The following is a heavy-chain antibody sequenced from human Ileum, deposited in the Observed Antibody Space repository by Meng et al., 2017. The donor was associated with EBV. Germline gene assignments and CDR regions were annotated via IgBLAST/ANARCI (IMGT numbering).Heavy chain of an antibody. J-gene: IGHJ4*02. V-gene: IGHV4-4*02. CDR1: GDSISSNSW. Sequence: VRLQHPGPGLVKPSGTLCRTCAGSGDSISSNSWCSWVRQPPGKGLEWIGEIYHSGRTNYNPSLKSRVTISVDKSKNQISLYLSSVTAADTAVYYCASGRDYAWHSWGRGTLVTVSS. CDR3: ASGRDYAWHS. CDR2: IYHSGRT. D-gene: IGHD4-17*01.